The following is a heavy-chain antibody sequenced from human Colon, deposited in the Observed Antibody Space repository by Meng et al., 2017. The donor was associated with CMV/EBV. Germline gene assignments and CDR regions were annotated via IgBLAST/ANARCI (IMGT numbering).Heavy chain of an antibody. V-gene: IGHV1-8*01. CDR3: ARGNSWFVY. CDR2: MDPGSGNS. J-gene: IGHJ4*02. Sequence: VQLVQSGAEVKKPGASVKVSCKAAGYSFASYDLNWVRLTDGQGLEWVAWMDPGSGNSTHAQRLQGRITLTRDTSTTTAYMELTNLRSEDTAVYFCARGNSWFVYWGQGTLVTSPQ. D-gene: IGHD3-10*01. CDR1: GYSFASYD.